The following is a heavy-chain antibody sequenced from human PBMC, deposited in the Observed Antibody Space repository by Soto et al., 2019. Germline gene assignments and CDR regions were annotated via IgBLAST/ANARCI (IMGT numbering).Heavy chain of an antibody. CDR2: IYYSGIT. J-gene: IGHJ1*01. V-gene: IGHV4-31*03. CDR1: SVSIISGGYY. Sequence: SETLSLTCTVSSVSIISGGYYWILIRQHPGKGLEWIGYIYYSGITYYNPSLKSRVTISVDTSKNQFSLKLSSVTAADTAVYYGARGPHLETRLSARAQRTPVPVSS. D-gene: IGHD1-1*01. CDR3: ARGPHLETRLSA.